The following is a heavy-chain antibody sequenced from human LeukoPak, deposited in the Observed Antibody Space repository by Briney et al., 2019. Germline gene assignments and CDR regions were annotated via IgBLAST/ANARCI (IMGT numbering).Heavy chain of an antibody. J-gene: IGHJ3*02. CDR2: IYPGDSDT. CDR3: ARVGYCSSTSCYRVNAFDI. CDR1: GYSFTSYW. Sequence: GESLKISCKGSGYSFTSYWIGWVRQMPGKGPEWMGIIYPGDSDTRYSPSFQGQVTISADKSISTAYLQWSSLKASDTAMYYCARVGYCSSTSCYRVNAFDIWGQGTMVTVSS. D-gene: IGHD2-2*01. V-gene: IGHV5-51*01.